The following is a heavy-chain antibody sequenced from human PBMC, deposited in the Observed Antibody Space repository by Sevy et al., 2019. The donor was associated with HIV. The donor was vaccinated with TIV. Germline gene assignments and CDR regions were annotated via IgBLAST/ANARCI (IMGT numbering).Heavy chain of an antibody. CDR1: GFTFSNYD. V-gene: IGHV3-13*01. CDR2: IDNDGDT. CDR3: ARELYYGMDV. J-gene: IGHJ6*02. D-gene: IGHD3-10*01. Sequence: GGSLRLSCRASGFTFSNYDMHWVRQATGKGLEWVSGIDNDGDTYYPDSVKRRFTISRENGRDSLYLQMNSLRAGDTAVYYCARELYYGMDVWGQGTTVTVSS.